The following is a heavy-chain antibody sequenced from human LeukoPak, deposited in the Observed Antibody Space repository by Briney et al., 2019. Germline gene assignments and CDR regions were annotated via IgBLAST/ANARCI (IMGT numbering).Heavy chain of an antibody. Sequence: GGSLRLSCAASGFTYSNYAMNWVRQAPGKGLEWVSGISSGGGTTYYADSVKGRFIISRVNSKNTLYLQMDSLRAEDTAIYYCTKAGIAVPATPDYWGQGTLVTVSS. V-gene: IGHV3-23*01. CDR1: GFTYSNYA. CDR3: TKAGIAVPATPDY. CDR2: ISSGGGTT. J-gene: IGHJ4*02. D-gene: IGHD6-19*01.